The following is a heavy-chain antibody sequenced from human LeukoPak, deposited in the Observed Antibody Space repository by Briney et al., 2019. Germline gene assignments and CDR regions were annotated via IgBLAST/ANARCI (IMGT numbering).Heavy chain of an antibody. Sequence: SVKVSCKASGGIFSTYAISWVRQAPGQGLEWMGRIITILGTADYAQKFQGRLTITADKSTSSAYMELSSLRSEHTAVYYCARVVSDGEEGFDNWGQGFMVTVSS. V-gene: IGHV1-69*04. CDR3: ARVVSDGEEGFDN. J-gene: IGHJ4*02. D-gene: IGHD3-10*01. CDR2: IITILGTA. CDR1: GGIFSTYA.